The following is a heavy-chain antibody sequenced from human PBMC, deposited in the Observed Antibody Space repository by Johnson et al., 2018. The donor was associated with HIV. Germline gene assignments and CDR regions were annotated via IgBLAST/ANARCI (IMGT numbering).Heavy chain of an antibody. Sequence: QVQLVESGGGVVQPGGSLRLSCAASGFTFSSYGMHWVRQAPGKGLEWVAFIRFDGSNTYNADSVKGRFTISRDNSKTTLYLQMNSLRVEDTAVYYCGKGLFLDRSGYYYRLDAFDIWGQGTMVTVSS. D-gene: IGHD3-22*01. J-gene: IGHJ3*02. CDR1: GFTFSSYG. CDR3: GKGLFLDRSGYYYRLDAFDI. V-gene: IGHV3-30*02. CDR2: IRFDGSNT.